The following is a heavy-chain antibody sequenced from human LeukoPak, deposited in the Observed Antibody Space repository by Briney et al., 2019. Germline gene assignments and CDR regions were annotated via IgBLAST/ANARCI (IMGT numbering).Heavy chain of an antibody. V-gene: IGHV1-18*04. Sequence: ASVKVSCKASGYTFTSYGISWVRQAPGQGLEWMGWISAYNGNTNYAQKLQGRVTMTTDTSTSTAYMELSSLRSEDTAVYYCARDQRSMITFGGVIVDDAFDIWGQGTMVTVSS. CDR2: ISAYNGNT. CDR3: ARDQRSMITFGGVIVDDAFDI. D-gene: IGHD3-16*02. J-gene: IGHJ3*02. CDR1: GYTFTSYG.